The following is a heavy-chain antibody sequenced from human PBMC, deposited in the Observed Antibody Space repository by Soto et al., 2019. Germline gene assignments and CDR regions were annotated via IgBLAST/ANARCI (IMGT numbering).Heavy chain of an antibody. J-gene: IGHJ4*02. D-gene: IGHD6-6*01. CDR3: AKVRSSRYFDS. V-gene: IGHV3-30*18. CDR1: GFTFSSYG. Sequence: QVQLVESGGGVVQPGRSLSLSCAASGFTFSSYGMHWVRQAPGKGLEWVAVISYDGSNKYYADSVKGRFTISRDNSKNTLYLQMNSLRAEDTAVYYCAKVRSSRYFDSWGQGTVVTVSS. CDR2: ISYDGSNK.